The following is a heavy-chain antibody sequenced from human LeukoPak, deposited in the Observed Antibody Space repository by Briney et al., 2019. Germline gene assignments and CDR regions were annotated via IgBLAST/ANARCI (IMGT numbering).Heavy chain of an antibody. CDR3: TRRGIWYGDYDVRVDY. Sequence: GGSLRLSCTASGFTFGDYAMSWVRQAPGKGLEWVGFIRSKAYGGTTEYAASVKGRFTISRDDSKSIAYLQMNSLKTEDTAVYYCTRRGIWYGDYDVRVDYWGQGTLVTVSS. J-gene: IGHJ4*02. V-gene: IGHV3-49*04. D-gene: IGHD4-17*01. CDR1: GFTFGDYA. CDR2: IRSKAYGGTT.